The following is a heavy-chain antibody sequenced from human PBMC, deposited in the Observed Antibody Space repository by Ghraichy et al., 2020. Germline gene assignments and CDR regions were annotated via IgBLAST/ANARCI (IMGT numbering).Heavy chain of an antibody. CDR3: ARRYCSGGSCYSDY. Sequence: GESMNISCAASGFTFSYYSMNWVRQAPGKGLEWVSYISTSSSTIYYADSVKGRFTISRDNAKNSLYLQMNSLRDEDTAVYYCARRYCSGGSCYSDYWGQGTLVTVSS. D-gene: IGHD2-15*01. CDR1: GFTFSYYS. V-gene: IGHV3-48*02. CDR2: ISTSSSTI. J-gene: IGHJ4*02.